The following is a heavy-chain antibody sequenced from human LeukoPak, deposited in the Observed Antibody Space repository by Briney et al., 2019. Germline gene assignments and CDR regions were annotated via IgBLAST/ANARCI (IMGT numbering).Heavy chain of an antibody. CDR2: IYYSGST. Sequence: SETLSLTCTVSGGSISSYYWSWIRQPPGKGLEWIGYIYYSGSTNYNPSLKSRVTISVDTSKNQFSLKLSPVTAADTAVYYCARVNYYGSGSSRYWGQGTLVTVSS. CDR3: ARVNYYGSGSSRY. D-gene: IGHD3-10*01. V-gene: IGHV4-59*01. J-gene: IGHJ4*02. CDR1: GGSISSYY.